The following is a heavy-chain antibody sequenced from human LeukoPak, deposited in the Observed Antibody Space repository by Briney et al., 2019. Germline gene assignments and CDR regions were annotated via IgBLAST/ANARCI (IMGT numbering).Heavy chain of an antibody. V-gene: IGHV3-23*01. D-gene: IGHD3-10*02. CDR3: AELGITMIGGV. CDR2: ISGSGSGDNT. CDR1: GFTFSSYA. Sequence: GGSLRLSCAASGFTFSSYAMNWVRQAPGKGLEWVSAISGSGSGDNTYYADSVKGRFTISRDNAKNSLYLQMNSLRAEDTAVYYCAELGITMIGGVWGKGTTVTISS. J-gene: IGHJ6*04.